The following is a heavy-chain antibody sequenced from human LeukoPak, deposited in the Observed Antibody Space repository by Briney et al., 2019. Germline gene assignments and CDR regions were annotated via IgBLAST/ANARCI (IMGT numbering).Heavy chain of an antibody. J-gene: IGHJ4*02. CDR1: GGSFSGYY. CDR2: INHSGST. V-gene: IGHV4-34*01. Sequence: SETLSLTCAVYGGSFSGYYWSWIRQPPGKGLEWIGEINHSGSTNYNPSLKSRVTISVDTSKNQFSLKLSSVTAADTAVYYCARVRYSRILDYWGQGTLVTVSS. D-gene: IGHD5-18*01. CDR3: ARVRYSRILDY.